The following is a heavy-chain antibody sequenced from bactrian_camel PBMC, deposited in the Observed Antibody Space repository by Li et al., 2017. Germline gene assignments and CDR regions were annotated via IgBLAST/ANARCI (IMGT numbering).Heavy chain of an antibody. CDR3: AADLVTGGNWRSIDHWSY. Sequence: HVQLVESGGGSVQPGGSLRLSCVASRWTANCMGWFRQAPGKARERVAAIYGGITTYYDDSVKCRFTISQDNAKPMLYLQMNALKPEDTAMYYCAADLVTGGNWRSIDHWSYWGQGTQVTVS. J-gene: IGHJ4*01. CDR2: IYGGITT. V-gene: IGHV3S53*01. D-gene: IGHD7*01. CDR1: RWTANC.